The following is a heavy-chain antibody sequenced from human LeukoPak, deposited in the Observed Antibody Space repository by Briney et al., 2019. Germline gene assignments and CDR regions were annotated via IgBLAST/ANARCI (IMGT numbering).Heavy chain of an antibody. Sequence: PGGSLRLSCAISGFTFDDYGMNWVRQAPGEGVEGVFGINWNGDYTHYAASVKGRFTISRDNAKNSLYLQMTSLRAEDTALYYCARSYSSRSFYYMDVWGKGTTVTVS. V-gene: IGHV3-20*04. D-gene: IGHD6-13*01. CDR1: GFTFDDYG. CDR3: ARSYSSRSFYYMDV. CDR2: INWNGDYT. J-gene: IGHJ6*03.